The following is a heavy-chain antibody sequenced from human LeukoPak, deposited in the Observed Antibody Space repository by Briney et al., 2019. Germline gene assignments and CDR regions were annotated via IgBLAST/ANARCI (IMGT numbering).Heavy chain of an antibody. Sequence: SETLSLTCAVYGGTFSGYYWSWIRQPPGKGLEWMGEINHSESTNYNPSLKSRVTISVDTSKNQFSLKLSSVTAADTAVYYCARGDAYYYGSSGYYFRPLDAFDIWGQGTMVTVSS. J-gene: IGHJ3*02. CDR3: ARGDAYYYGSSGYYFRPLDAFDI. CDR1: GGTFSGYY. V-gene: IGHV4-34*01. D-gene: IGHD3-22*01. CDR2: INHSEST.